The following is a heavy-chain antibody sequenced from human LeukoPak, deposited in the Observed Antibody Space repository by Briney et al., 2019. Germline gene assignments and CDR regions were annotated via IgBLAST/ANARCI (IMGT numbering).Heavy chain of an antibody. Sequence: SETLSLTCTVSGGSLSSYYWSWIRQPPGKGLEWIGYIYYSGSTNYNPSLKSRVTISVDTSKNQFSLKLSSVTAADTAVYYCARGPPFLEWLFDNHGMDVWGQGTTVTVSS. CDR1: GGSLSSYY. CDR3: ARGPPFLEWLFDNHGMDV. J-gene: IGHJ6*02. CDR2: IYYSGST. D-gene: IGHD3-3*01. V-gene: IGHV4-59*01.